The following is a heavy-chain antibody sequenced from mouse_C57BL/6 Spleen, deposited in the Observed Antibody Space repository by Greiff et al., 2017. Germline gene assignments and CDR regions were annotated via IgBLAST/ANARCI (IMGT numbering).Heavy chain of an antibody. CDR2: ISSGGDYI. Sequence: EVNVVESGEGLVKPGGSLKLSCAASGFTFSSYAMSWVRQTPEKRLEWVAYISSGGDYIYYADTVKGRFTISRDNARTTLYLQMSSLKSEDTAMYYCTRDGNYVRGFDYWGQGTTLTVSS. CDR3: TRDGNYVRGFDY. J-gene: IGHJ2*01. CDR1: GFTFSSYA. V-gene: IGHV5-9-1*02. D-gene: IGHD2-1*01.